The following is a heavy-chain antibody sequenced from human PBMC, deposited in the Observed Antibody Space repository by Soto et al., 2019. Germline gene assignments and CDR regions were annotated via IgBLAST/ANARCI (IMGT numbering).Heavy chain of an antibody. D-gene: IGHD3-16*01. Sequence: QVQLVESGGGVVQPGGSLRLSCEASGFTFSKYGMHWARQAPDKGLGWVAVITDDGREEKYAESVKGRFSISRDNSKNTLYLQMSSLTADDTAVYYCARDDEGWGNNMDVWGQGTTVTVAS. CDR3: ARDDEGWGNNMDV. V-gene: IGHV3-33*01. CDR1: GFTFSKYG. CDR2: ITDDGREE. J-gene: IGHJ6*02.